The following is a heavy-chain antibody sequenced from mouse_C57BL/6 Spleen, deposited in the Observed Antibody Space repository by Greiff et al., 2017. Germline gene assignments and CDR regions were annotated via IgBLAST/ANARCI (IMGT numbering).Heavy chain of an antibody. CDR3: ARRGDGYYDWYFDV. J-gene: IGHJ1*03. CDR1: GYTFTSYW. Sequence: VKLQQPGAELVKPGASVKLSCKASGYTFTSYWMHWVKQRPGQGLEWIGMIHPNSGSTNYNEKFKSKATLTVDKSSSTAYMQLSSLTSEDSAVYYGARRGDGYYDWYFDVWGTGTTVTVSS. CDR2: IHPNSGST. D-gene: IGHD2-3*01. V-gene: IGHV1-64*01.